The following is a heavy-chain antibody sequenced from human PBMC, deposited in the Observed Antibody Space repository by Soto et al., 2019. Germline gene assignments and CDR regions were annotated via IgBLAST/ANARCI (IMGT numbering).Heavy chain of an antibody. J-gene: IGHJ3*02. Sequence: TWGTLTLTCAVYGGSFSGYDLRWVRQAPGKGLEWIGQINHSGSTNYNPSLKSRVPVSVDTPKHQFPLKLSSVTAADTAVYYCARARITIFGVVKPRLDAFDIWGQGTMVTVS. D-gene: IGHD3-3*01. CDR2: INHSGST. CDR1: GGSFSGYD. V-gene: IGHV4-34*01. CDR3: ARARITIFGVVKPRLDAFDI.